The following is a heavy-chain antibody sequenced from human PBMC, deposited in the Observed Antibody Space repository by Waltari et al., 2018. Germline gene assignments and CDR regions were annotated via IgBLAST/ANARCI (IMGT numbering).Heavy chain of an antibody. D-gene: IGHD1-26*01. Sequence: QVQLQQWGAGLLKPSETLSLTCAVYGGSFNDYFWSWVRQPPGKGLEWIGEINHSGGTKYAPSLKSRVTISIDTSKNQFSLKLTSVTAADTALYYCARGRSYYYRRGSADYHDYWGQGTLLTVSS. J-gene: IGHJ4*02. CDR3: ARGRSYYYRRGSADYHDY. CDR2: INHSGGT. CDR1: GGSFNDYF. V-gene: IGHV4-34*01.